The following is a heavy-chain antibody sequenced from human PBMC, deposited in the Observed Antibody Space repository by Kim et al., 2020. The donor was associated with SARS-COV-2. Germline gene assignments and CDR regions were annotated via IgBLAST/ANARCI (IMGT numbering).Heavy chain of an antibody. CDR2: MNPNSGNT. CDR3: ARTGGVIVSYYYYYGMDV. J-gene: IGHJ6*02. Sequence: ASVKVSCKASGYTFTSYDINWVRQATGQGLEWMGWMNPNSGNTGYAQKFQGRVTMTRNTSISTAYMELSSLRSEDTAVYYCARTGGVIVSYYYYYGMDVWGQGTTVTVSS. D-gene: IGHD3-16*02. CDR1: GYTFTSYD. V-gene: IGHV1-8*01.